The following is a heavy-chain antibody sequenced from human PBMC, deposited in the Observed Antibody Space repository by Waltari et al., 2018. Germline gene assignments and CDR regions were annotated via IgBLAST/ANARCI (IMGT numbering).Heavy chain of an antibody. CDR1: AGPVRGPY. V-gene: IGHV4-4*07. J-gene: IGHJ4*02. CDR2: VYSTGAA. Sequence: QMKLLESGPGLVKPSETLSLTCPVSAGPVRGPYWSWIRQPAGKGLEGIGRVYSTGAANYNPSLGRRATISVDTTKKQVSLMLTSVTAADTAMYFCAESDSGSWQYFFNSWGPGALVTVSS. CDR3: AESDSGSWQYFFNS. D-gene: IGHD6-19*01.